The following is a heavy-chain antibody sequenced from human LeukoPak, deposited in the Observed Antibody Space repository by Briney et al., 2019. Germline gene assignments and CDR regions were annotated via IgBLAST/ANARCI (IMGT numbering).Heavy chain of an antibody. J-gene: IGHJ3*02. CDR3: ASPHYDSNPFDAFDI. Sequence: SETLSLTCTVSGGSISSSSYYWGWLRQPPGKGLEWIGSIYYSGSTYYNPSLKSRVTISVDTSKNQFSLKLSSVTAADTAVYYCASPHYDSNPFDAFDIWGQGTMVTVSS. CDR2: IYYSGST. V-gene: IGHV4-39*01. CDR1: GGSISSSSYY. D-gene: IGHD3-22*01.